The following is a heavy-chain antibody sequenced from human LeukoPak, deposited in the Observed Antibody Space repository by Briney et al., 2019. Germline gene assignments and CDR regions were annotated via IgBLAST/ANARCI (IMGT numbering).Heavy chain of an antibody. J-gene: IGHJ4*02. CDR3: ARATVTNSLFDS. CDR2: IYTTGST. CDR1: GGSISGYY. D-gene: IGHD2-21*01. Sequence: SETLSLTCTVSGGSISGYYWSWIRQSAGKGLEWIGHIYTTGSTNYNPSFKSRVTVSVDRSKNQFSLKLSSVTAADTAVYYCARATVTNSLFDSWGQGTLVTVSS. V-gene: IGHV4-4*07.